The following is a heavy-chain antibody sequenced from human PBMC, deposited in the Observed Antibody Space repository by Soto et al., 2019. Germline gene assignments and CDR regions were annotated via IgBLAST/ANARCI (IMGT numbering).Heavy chain of an antibody. V-gene: IGHV4-31*03. CDR1: GVSISTGGYY. CDR3: ASSGYDWNDGVFDFYGLDV. CDR2: INYRGST. J-gene: IGHJ6*02. Sequence: QVQLQESGPGLVKPSQTLSLTCTVSGVSISTGGYYWTWFRQHPGKGLAWMGYINYRGSTYHNPSLQSRVIISPDTSQNQFSLKLSSVTAADTAVYCCASSGYDWNDGVFDFYGLDVWGQGSTVTVSS. D-gene: IGHD1-20*01.